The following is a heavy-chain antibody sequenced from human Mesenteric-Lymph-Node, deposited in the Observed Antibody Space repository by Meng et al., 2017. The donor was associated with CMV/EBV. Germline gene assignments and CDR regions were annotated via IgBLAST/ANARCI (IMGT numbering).Heavy chain of an antibody. Sequence: GESLKISCAASGFTFHTYAMSWVRQAPGKGLEWVSAISGSGGSTYYADSVKGQFTISRDNSKNTLYLQMNSLRAEDTAVYYCAKETGVLMAHSYGMDVWGQGTTVTVSS. CDR1: GFTFHTYA. V-gene: IGHV3-23*01. J-gene: IGHJ6*02. D-gene: IGHD2-8*01. CDR2: ISGSGGST. CDR3: AKETGVLMAHSYGMDV.